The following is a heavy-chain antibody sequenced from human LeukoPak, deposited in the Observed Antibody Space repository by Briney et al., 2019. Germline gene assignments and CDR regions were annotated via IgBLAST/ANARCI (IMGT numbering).Heavy chain of an antibody. V-gene: IGHV3-21*01. CDR3: AREGGLRGY. Sequence: LEWVSSISSSSSYIYYADSVKGRFTISRDNAKNSLYLQMNSLRAEDTAVYYCAREGGLRGYWGQGTLATVSS. J-gene: IGHJ4*02. CDR2: ISSSSSYI. D-gene: IGHD5/OR15-5a*01.